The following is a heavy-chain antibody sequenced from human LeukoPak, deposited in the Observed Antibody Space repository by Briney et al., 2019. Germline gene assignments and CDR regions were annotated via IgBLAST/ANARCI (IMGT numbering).Heavy chain of an antibody. CDR2: INHSGST. J-gene: IGHJ4*02. V-gene: IGHV4-34*01. CDR3: ARAWGAARPFDY. D-gene: IGHD6-6*01. Sequence: SETLSLTCAVYGGSFSGYYWSGIRQPPGKGLEWIGEINHSGSTNYNPSLKSRVTLSVDKSKNQFSLKLSSVTAADTAVYYCARAWGAARPFDYWGQGTLVTVSS. CDR1: GGSFSGYY.